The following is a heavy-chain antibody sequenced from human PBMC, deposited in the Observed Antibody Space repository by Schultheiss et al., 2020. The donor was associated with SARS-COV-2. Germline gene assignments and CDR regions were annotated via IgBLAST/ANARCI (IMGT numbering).Heavy chain of an antibody. CDR3: ARDRGYGDSIIDY. CDR2: ISSSGSTI. CDR1: GFTFSDYY. J-gene: IGHJ4*02. Sequence: GESLKISCAASGFTFSDYYMSWIRQAPGKGLEWVSYISSSGSTIYYADSVKGRFTISRDNAKNSLYLQMNSLRAEDTAVYYCARDRGYGDSIIDYWGQGTLVNVSS. D-gene: IGHD4-17*01. V-gene: IGHV3-11*01.